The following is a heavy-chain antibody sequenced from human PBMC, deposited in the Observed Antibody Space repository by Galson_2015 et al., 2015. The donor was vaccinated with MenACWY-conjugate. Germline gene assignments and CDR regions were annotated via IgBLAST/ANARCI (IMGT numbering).Heavy chain of an antibody. Sequence: SLRLSCAASGFTFSSYAMSWVRQAPGKGLEWVSAISGSGGSTYYADSVKGRFTISRDNSKTTLYLQMNSLRAEDTAVYYCAKVGREGVAPPAYWYFDLWGRGTLVTVSS. D-gene: IGHD2-15*01. CDR2: ISGSGGST. V-gene: IGHV3-23*01. CDR1: GFTFSSYA. CDR3: AKVGREGVAPPAYWYFDL. J-gene: IGHJ2*01.